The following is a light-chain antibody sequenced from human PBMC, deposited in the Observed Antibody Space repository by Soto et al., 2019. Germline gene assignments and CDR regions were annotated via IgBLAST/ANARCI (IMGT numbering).Light chain of an antibody. CDR2: GNS. V-gene: IGLV1-40*01. CDR1: SSNIGAGYD. Sequence: QLVLTQPPSVSGAPGQRVTISCTGSSSNIGAGYDVHWYQQLPGTAPKLLIYGNSNRLSGVPDRFSGSKSGTSASLAITGLQAEDEADYYCQSYDSSLSGFVVFGGGTKVTVL. CDR3: QSYDSSLSGFVV. J-gene: IGLJ2*01.